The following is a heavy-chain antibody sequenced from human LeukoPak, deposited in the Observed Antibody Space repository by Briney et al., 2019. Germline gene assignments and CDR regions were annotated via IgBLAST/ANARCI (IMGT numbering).Heavy chain of an antibody. CDR1: GVSISSYY. V-gene: IGHV4-59*01. J-gene: IGHJ2*01. Sequence: PSETLSLTCTVSGVSISSYYWSWIRQPPGKGLEWIGYIYYSGNTNFNPSLKSRVTTSVDTTKNQFSLKLSSVTAADTAVYYCARGYGGIYWFFDLWGRGTLVTVSS. D-gene: IGHD4-23*01. CDR3: ARGYGGIYWFFDL. CDR2: IYYSGNT.